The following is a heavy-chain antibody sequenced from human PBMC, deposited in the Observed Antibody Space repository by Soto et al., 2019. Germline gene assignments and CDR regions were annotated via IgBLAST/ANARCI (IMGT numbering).Heavy chain of an antibody. CDR1: GFSLSTSGMC. D-gene: IGHD3-16*02. CDR2: IDWDDDK. Sequence: SGPTLVNPTQTLTLTCTFSGFSLSTSGMCVSWIRQPPGKALEWLARIDWDDDKYYSTSLKTRLTISKDTSKNQVVLTMTNMDPVDTATYYCARYLRYLAYYYYMDVWGKGTTVTVSS. CDR3: ARYLRYLAYYYYMDV. V-gene: IGHV2-70*11. J-gene: IGHJ6*03.